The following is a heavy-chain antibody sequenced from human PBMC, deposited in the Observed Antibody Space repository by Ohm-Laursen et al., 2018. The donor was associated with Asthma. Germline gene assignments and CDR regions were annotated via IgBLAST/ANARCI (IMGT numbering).Heavy chain of an antibody. CDR2: ISTASTFI. J-gene: IGHJ1*01. CDR3: ARIGPEWELPGREYSLHH. V-gene: IGHV3-21*01. CDR1: GFTFSSYS. Sequence: SLRLSCTASGFTFSSYSMNWARQVPGKGLEWVASISTASTFIYYADSVRGRFTTSRDNAKNSVYLQMNSLRAEDTALYYCARIGPEWELPGREYSLHHWGEGTLVTVSS. D-gene: IGHD1-26*01.